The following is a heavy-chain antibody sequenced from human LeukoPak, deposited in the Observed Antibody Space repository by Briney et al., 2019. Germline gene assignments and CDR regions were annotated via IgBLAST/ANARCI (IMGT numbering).Heavy chain of an antibody. Sequence: GGSLRLSCAASGFTVSSNYMGWVRQAPGKGLEWVSVIYSGGSTYYADSVKGRFTISRDNSKNTLYLQMNSLRAEDTAVYYCARDVRTGYYYYYMGVWGKGTTVTVSS. CDR1: GFTVSSNY. J-gene: IGHJ6*03. V-gene: IGHV3-66*02. CDR3: ARDVRTGYYYYYMGV. D-gene: IGHD1-1*01. CDR2: IYSGGST.